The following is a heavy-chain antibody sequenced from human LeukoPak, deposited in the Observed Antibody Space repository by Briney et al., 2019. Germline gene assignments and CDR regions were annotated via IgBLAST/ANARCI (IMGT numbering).Heavy chain of an antibody. CDR1: GFIFSVYS. V-gene: IGHV3-21*01. D-gene: IGHD1-1*01. CDR2: ITSSTSYI. Sequence: GGSLRLSCAASGFIFSVYSMNWVRQAPGKGLEWVSSITSSTSYIYYADSVKGRLTISRDNAKNSLYLQMNSLRPEDTAVYYCARGGSGNWNAPFDYWGQGGLVAVSS. J-gene: IGHJ4*02. CDR3: ARGGSGNWNAPFDY.